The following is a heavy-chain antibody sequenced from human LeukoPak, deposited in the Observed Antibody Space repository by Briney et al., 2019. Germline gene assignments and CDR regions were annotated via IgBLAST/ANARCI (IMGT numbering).Heavy chain of an antibody. CDR1: GGSISSYY. Sequence: PSETLSLTCTVSGGSISSYYWSWIRQPPGKGLEGIGYIYYSGSTNYNPSLKSRVTISVDTSKNQSSLTVSSVATADTAGYYCARHFDTFRDYWGQGTLVTVSS. CDR2: IYYSGST. D-gene: IGHD5-18*01. J-gene: IGHJ4*02. V-gene: IGHV4-59*08. CDR3: ARHFDTFRDY.